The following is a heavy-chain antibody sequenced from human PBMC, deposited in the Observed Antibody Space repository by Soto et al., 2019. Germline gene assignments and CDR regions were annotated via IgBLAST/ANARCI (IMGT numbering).Heavy chain of an antibody. CDR1: GYTFTSYG. J-gene: IGHJ6*02. V-gene: IGHV1-18*01. D-gene: IGHD6-25*01. Sequence: ASVKVSCKASGYTFTSYGISWVRQAPGQGLEWMGWISAYNGNTNYAQKLQGRVTMTTDTSTSTAYMELRSLRSDDTAVYYCARAHIEADRKGYYYYGMDVWGQGTTVTVSS. CDR2: ISAYNGNT. CDR3: ARAHIEADRKGYYYYGMDV.